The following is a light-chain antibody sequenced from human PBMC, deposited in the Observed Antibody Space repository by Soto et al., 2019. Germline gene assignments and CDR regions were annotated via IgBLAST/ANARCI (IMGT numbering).Light chain of an antibody. CDR1: QSVNSN. Sequence: EMVMTQSPATLSVSPGERATLSCRASQSVNSNLAWYQQKPGQAPRLLIYGASSRATVIPARFSGSGSGTDFTLTISSLQSEDFGIYFCQQYKNWPLTFGQGTKVEIK. CDR3: QQYKNWPLT. CDR2: GAS. J-gene: IGKJ1*01. V-gene: IGKV3-15*01.